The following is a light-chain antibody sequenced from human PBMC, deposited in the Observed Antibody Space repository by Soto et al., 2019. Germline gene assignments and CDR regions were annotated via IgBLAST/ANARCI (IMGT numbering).Light chain of an antibody. Sequence: DIQMTQSPSALSASVGDRVTITCRASQSVSSWLAWYQQNPGKAPRLLSYEASYLERGVPSRFSGSGSGTEFTLTISDLQPDALATAYCQPYNNFWTIGPGKKVEL. CDR2: EAS. V-gene: IGKV1-5*01. J-gene: IGKJ4*01. CDR1: QSVSSW. CDR3: QPYNNFWT.